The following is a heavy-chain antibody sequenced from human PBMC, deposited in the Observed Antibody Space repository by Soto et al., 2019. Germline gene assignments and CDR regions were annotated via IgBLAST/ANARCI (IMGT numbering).Heavy chain of an antibody. V-gene: IGHV1-2*04. Sequence: GASVKVSCKASGYTFTGYYMHWVRQAPGQGLEWMGWINPNSGGTNYAQKLQGWVTMTRDTSISTAYMELSRLRSDDTAVYYCAREGSSSSPYYYYYGMDVWGQGTTVTVSS. J-gene: IGHJ6*02. CDR2: INPNSGGT. CDR1: GYTFTGYY. D-gene: IGHD6-6*01. CDR3: AREGSSSSPYYYYYGMDV.